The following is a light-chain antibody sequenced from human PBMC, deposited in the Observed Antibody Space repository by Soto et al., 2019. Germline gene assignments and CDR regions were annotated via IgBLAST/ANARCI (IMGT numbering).Light chain of an antibody. Sequence: QSALTQPASVSGSPGQSITISCTGTSSDVGNYNYVSWYQQYPGRAPKLLIYMVSNRPSGVSNRFSGSKSGNTASLTISGLQAEDEADYFCTSPTPGSLYVFGPGTKVTVL. V-gene: IGLV2-14*01. CDR3: TSPTPGSLYV. CDR1: SSDVGNYNY. J-gene: IGLJ1*01. CDR2: MVS.